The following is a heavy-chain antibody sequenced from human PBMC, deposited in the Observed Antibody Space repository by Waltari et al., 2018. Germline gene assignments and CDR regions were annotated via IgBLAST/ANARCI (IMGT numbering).Heavy chain of an antibody. CDR3: AGSGGNGDYDR. V-gene: IGHV4-59*01. CDR1: GDSMNNYY. J-gene: IGHJ5*02. D-gene: IGHD4-17*01. CDR2: NFYSGST. Sequence: QVQLQESGPGLVKPSETLSLTCTVSGDSMNNYYWTWIRQSPGKGLEWIGYNFYSGSTNYNPSLESRVTISIKPSKNQFALKLSSVTAADTAVYYCAGSGGNGDYDRWGQGTQVTVSS.